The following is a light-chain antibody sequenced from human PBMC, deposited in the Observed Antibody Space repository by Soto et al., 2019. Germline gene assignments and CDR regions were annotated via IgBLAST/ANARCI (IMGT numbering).Light chain of an antibody. CDR1: QSISSY. CDR2: AAS. Sequence: DIQMTQPPYSLSASVGDRVTITCRASQSISSYLNWYQQKPGKAPKLLIYAASSLQSGVPSRFSGSGSGTDFTLTISSLQPEDFATYYCQQSYSTPPFGQGTKLEIK. J-gene: IGKJ2*01. CDR3: QQSYSTPP. V-gene: IGKV1-39*01.